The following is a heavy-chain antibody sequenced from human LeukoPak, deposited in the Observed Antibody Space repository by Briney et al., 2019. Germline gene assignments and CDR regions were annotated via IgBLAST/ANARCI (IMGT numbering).Heavy chain of an antibody. CDR2: IYYSKNT. Sequence: SETLSLTCTVSGGSISSSSAYWGWIRQPPGKGLEWIGSIYYSKNTYYNPSLKSRVTISVDTSKNQFSLKLSSVTAADTAVYYCARLRDYGSSDYWGQGTLVTVSS. V-gene: IGHV4-39*07. CDR1: GGSISSSSAY. J-gene: IGHJ4*02. D-gene: IGHD4-17*01. CDR3: ARLRDYGSSDY.